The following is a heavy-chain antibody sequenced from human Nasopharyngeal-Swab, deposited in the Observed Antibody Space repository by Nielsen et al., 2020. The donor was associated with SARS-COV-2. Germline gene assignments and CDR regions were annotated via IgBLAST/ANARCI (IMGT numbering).Heavy chain of an antibody. CDR1: GFTFSSYA. CDR3: ARGGSSGESSFDY. V-gene: IGHV3-30-3*01. Sequence: GESLKISCEASGFTFSSYAMHWVRKAPGKGLEWLGVISYDGSIKRSADSVEGRFTISRDNSKNTLYLQMNSLKTDDTAVYYCARGGSSGESSFDYWGQGTLVTVSA. CDR2: ISYDGSIK. J-gene: IGHJ4*02. D-gene: IGHD5-12*01.